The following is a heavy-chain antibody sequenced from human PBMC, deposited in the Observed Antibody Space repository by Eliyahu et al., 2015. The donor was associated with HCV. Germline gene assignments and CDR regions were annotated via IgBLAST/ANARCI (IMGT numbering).Heavy chain of an antibody. CDR3: ARVDSIGYYGMDV. V-gene: IGHV1-2*04. CDR2: INPNSGGT. CDR1: GYTFTGYX. D-gene: IGHD2-21*01. J-gene: IGHJ6*02. Sequence: QVQLVQSGAEVKKPGASVKVSCKASGYTFTGYXMHWVRQAPGQGLGWMGWINPNSGGTNYAQKFQGWVTMTRDTSISTAYMELSRLRSDDTAVYYCARVDSIGYYGMDVWGQGTTVTVSS.